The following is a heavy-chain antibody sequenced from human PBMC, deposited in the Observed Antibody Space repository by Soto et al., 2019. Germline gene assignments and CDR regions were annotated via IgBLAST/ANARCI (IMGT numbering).Heavy chain of an antibody. CDR2: VSSDGYTK. J-gene: IGHJ4*01. CDR1: GFTFSNFG. CDR3: AKEIEVAGDLDY. V-gene: IGHV3-30*18. D-gene: IGHD6-19*01. Sequence: GGSLRLSCIASGFTFSNFGIHWVRQAPGKGLEWVAVVSSDGYTKYYADSVKGRFTISRDNSKNTLYLQMDSLRPEDTAVYYCAKEIEVAGDLDYWGLGTLVTVSS.